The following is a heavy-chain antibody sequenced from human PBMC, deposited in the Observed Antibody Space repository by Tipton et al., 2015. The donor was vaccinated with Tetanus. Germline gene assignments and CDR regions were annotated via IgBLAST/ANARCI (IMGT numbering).Heavy chain of an antibody. CDR2: IYYGGST. CDR1: GGSISSYY. V-gene: IGHV4-59*01. D-gene: IGHD3-22*01. J-gene: IGHJ4*02. Sequence: TLSLTCTVSGGSISSYYWSWIRQPPGKGLEWIGYIYYGGSTNYNPSLKSRVTISVDTSKNQFSLKLSSVTAADTAVYYCARASYYYDSSGYYSMEEYYFDYWGQGTLVTVSS. CDR3: ARASYYYDSSGYYSMEEYYFDY.